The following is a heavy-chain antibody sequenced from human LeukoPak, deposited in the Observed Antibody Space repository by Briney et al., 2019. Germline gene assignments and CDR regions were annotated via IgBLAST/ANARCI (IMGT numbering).Heavy chain of an antibody. J-gene: IGHJ4*02. CDR1: GGSFSGYY. Sequence: SETLSLTCAVYGGSFSGYYWSWVRQPPGKGLEWIGEINHSGSTNYNPSLKSRVTISVDTSKNQFSLKLSSVTAADTAVYYCARDALTYYFDRSTYYPLDYWGQGTLVTVSS. CDR3: ARDALTYYFDRSTYYPLDY. D-gene: IGHD3-22*01. CDR2: INHSGST. V-gene: IGHV4-34*01.